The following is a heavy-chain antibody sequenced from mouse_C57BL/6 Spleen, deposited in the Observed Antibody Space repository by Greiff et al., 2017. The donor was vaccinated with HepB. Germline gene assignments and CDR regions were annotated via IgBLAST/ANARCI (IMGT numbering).Heavy chain of an antibody. CDR1: GYTFTDYY. CDR3: ARGITTVVEGDY. Sequence: EVQLQQSGPELVKPGASVKISCKASGYTFTDYYMNWVKQSHGKSLEWIGDINPNNGGTSYNQKFKGKATLTVDKSSSTAYMELRSLTSEDSAVYYCARGITTVVEGDYWGQGTTLTVSS. J-gene: IGHJ2*01. V-gene: IGHV1-26*01. D-gene: IGHD1-1*01. CDR2: INPNNGGT.